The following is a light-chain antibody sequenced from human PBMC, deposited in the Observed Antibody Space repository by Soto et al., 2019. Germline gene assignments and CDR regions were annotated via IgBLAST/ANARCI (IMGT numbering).Light chain of an antibody. Sequence: QSALTQPASVSGSPGQSITISCTGTSSDLGSYNLVSWFQQHPGKSPRLMIYEGSKRPSGVSTRFSGSKSGNTASLTISGLQPEDEADYYCCSYAGSGPSLWVFGAGTKLTVL. CDR1: SSDLGSYNL. CDR2: EGS. CDR3: CSYAGSGPSLWV. V-gene: IGLV2-23*01. J-gene: IGLJ3*02.